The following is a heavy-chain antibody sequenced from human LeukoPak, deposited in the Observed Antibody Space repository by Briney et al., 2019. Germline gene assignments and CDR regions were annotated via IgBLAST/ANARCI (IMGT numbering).Heavy chain of an antibody. CDR1: GGSISSYY. Sequence: PSETLSLTCTVSGGSISSYYWSWIRQPAGKGLEWIGRIYTSGSTNYNPSLKSRVTISVDTSKNQFSLKLSSVTAADTAVYYCARASYYDSSGYYYDAFDIWGQGTMVTVSS. V-gene: IGHV4-4*07. D-gene: IGHD3-22*01. J-gene: IGHJ3*02. CDR2: IYTSGST. CDR3: ARASYYDSSGYYYDAFDI.